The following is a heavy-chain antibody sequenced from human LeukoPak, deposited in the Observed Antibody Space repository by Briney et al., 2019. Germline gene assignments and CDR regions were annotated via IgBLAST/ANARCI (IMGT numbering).Heavy chain of an antibody. Sequence: GASVKVSCKASGGTFSSYAISWVRQAPGQGLEWMGGIIPIFGTANYAQKFQGRVTITTDESTSTAYMELSSLRSEDTAVYYCAREKYYYGSAYYMDVWGKGTTVIVSS. J-gene: IGHJ6*03. CDR2: IIPIFGTA. V-gene: IGHV1-69*05. D-gene: IGHD3-10*01. CDR3: AREKYYYGSAYYMDV. CDR1: GGTFSSYA.